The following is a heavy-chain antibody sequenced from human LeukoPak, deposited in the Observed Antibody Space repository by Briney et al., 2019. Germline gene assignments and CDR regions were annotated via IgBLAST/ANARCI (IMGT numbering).Heavy chain of an antibody. V-gene: IGHV3-23*01. CDR3: AKMGPARTISGMDV. D-gene: IGHD1-1*01. J-gene: IGHJ6*02. Sequence: GGSLRLSCAASGFTFSSDAMSWVRQAPGKGLEWVAAISGSGGSTYYADSVKGRFTISRDNSKNKLYLKMNSLRAEDTAVYYCAKMGPARTISGMDVWGQGTTVTVSS. CDR2: ISGSGGST. CDR1: GFTFSSDA.